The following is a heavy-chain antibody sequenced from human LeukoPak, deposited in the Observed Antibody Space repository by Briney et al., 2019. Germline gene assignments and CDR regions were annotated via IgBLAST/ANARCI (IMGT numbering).Heavy chain of an antibody. CDR3: ARGRSDILTGTKGTSAFDI. V-gene: IGHV4-34*01. D-gene: IGHD3-9*01. CDR1: GGSLSSGGYY. J-gene: IGHJ3*02. Sequence: PSQTLSLTCTVSGGSLSSGGYYWSWIRQPPGKGLEWIGEINHSGSTNYNPSLKSRVTTSVDTSKNQFSLKLSSVTAADTAVYYCARGRSDILTGTKGTSAFDIWGQGTMVTVSS. CDR2: INHSGST.